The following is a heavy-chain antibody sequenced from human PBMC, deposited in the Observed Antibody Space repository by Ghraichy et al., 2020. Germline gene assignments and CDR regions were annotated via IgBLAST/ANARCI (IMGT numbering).Heavy chain of an antibody. V-gene: IGHV3-53*01. J-gene: IGHJ6*02. D-gene: IGHD2/OR15-2a*01. CDR2: IYSGGST. CDR3: ARDNIKDYYYGMDV. Sequence: LSLTCAASGFTVSSNYMSWVRQAPGKGLEWVSVIYSGGSTYYADSVKGRFTISRDNSKNTLYLQMNSLRAEDTAVYYCARDNIKDYYYGMDVWGQGTTVTVSS. CDR1: GFTVSSNY.